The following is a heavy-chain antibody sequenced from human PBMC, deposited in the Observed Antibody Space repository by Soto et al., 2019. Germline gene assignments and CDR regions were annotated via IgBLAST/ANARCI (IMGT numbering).Heavy chain of an antibody. CDR1: GDSISSGGYY. D-gene: IGHD3-3*01. Sequence: SLSLTFTVSGDSISSGGYYWSWIRHHPGKGLEWIGYIFYSWSTFYNTSLNSRVTISVDRSKNQFSLKLSSVTAADTDVYYCGVVRVGYGMDVWGQGTTVTVSS. CDR2: IFYSWST. J-gene: IGHJ6*02. V-gene: IGHV4-31*03. CDR3: GVVRVGYGMDV.